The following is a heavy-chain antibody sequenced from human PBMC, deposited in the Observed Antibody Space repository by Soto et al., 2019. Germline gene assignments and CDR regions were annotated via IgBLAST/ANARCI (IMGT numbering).Heavy chain of an antibody. J-gene: IGHJ3*02. CDR2: IYHSGST. V-gene: IGHV4-34*01. CDR3: ARSFDRYAFDI. D-gene: IGHD3-9*01. CDR1: DGSFSIYY. Sequence: SETLSLTCTVYDGSFSIYYWSWIRQPPGKGLEWIGEIYHSGSTNYNPSLKSRVTISLDTSKNQFSLRLTSVTAADTAVYYCARSFDRYAFDIWGQGTTVTVSS.